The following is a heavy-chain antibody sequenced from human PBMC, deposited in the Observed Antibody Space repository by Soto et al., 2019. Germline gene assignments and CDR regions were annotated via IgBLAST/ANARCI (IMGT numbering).Heavy chain of an antibody. J-gene: IGHJ5*02. CDR2: IYHSGSI. V-gene: IGHV4-30-2*01. CDR1: GGSISSGGYS. CDR3: ARGPPFLP. Sequence: SETLSLTCTVSGGSISSGGYSWSWIRQPPGKGLEWIGYIYHSGSIYYNPSLKSRVTISVDRSKNQFSLKLSSVTAADTAVYYCARGPPFLPWGQGTLVIVSS. D-gene: IGHD3-3*02.